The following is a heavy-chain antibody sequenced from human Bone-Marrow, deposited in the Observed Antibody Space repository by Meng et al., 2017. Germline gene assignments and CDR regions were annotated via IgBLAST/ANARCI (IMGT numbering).Heavy chain of an antibody. CDR2: IYPGNSDT. CDR1: GYSFTSYW. V-gene: IGHV5-51*01. J-gene: IGHJ4*02. Sequence: GGSLRLSCKGSGYSFTSYWIGWVRQMPGKGLEWMGIIYPGNSDTRYSPSFQGQVTISADKSIATAYLQWSSLKASDTAMYYCARKGKDAYNIYYFDYWGQGTLVTVSS. CDR3: ARKGKDAYNIYYFDY. D-gene: IGHD5-24*01.